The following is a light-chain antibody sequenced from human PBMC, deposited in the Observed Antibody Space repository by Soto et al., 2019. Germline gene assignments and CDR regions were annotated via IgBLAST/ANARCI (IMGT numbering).Light chain of an antibody. CDR2: LAS. J-gene: IGKJ1*01. CDR1: QAINTR. Sequence: EIVLTQSPPTLSSFRGDRVTLSCRASQAINTRLAWYQHKPGQAPRLLIYLASNRAAGVPARFSGSGSGTDFTLTISYVEPEDFAVYYCHQRQSWPRTFGQGTKVDIK. CDR3: HQRQSWPRT. V-gene: IGKV3-11*01.